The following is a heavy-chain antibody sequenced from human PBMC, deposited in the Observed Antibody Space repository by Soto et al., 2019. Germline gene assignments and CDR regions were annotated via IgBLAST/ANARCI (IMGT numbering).Heavy chain of an antibody. V-gene: IGHV3-33*01. CDR1: GFTFSSYG. Sequence: QVQLVESGGGVVQPGRSLRLSCAASGFTFSSYGMHWVRQAPGKGLEWVAVIWYDGSNKYYADSVKGRFTISRDNSKNTLYLQMNSLRAEDTAVYYCARDAPIYCSGGSCSGVWFDPWGQGTLVTVSS. J-gene: IGHJ5*02. D-gene: IGHD2-15*01. CDR3: ARDAPIYCSGGSCSGVWFDP. CDR2: IWYDGSNK.